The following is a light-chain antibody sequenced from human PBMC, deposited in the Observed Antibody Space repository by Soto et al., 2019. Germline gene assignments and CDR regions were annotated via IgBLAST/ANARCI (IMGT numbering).Light chain of an antibody. Sequence: EIVLTQSPGTLSLSPGESATLSCRASQSVSSTYLAWYQQKPGQAPRLLIYDTSNRAPGIPDRFSGSGSGTDFTLTISRLQPEDFAVYYCQQYGTHGYTFGQGTKLEIK. CDR1: QSVSSTY. CDR2: DTS. CDR3: QQYGTHGYT. V-gene: IGKV3-20*01. J-gene: IGKJ2*01.